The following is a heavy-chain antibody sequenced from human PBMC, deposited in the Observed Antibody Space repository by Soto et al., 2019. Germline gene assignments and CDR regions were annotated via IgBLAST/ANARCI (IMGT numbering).Heavy chain of an antibody. D-gene: IGHD1-26*01. Sequence: ASVKVSCKASGYTFTSYYMHWVRQAPGQGLEWMGKINHSGGSTSYAQKFQGRVTMTRDTSTSTVNMELSSLRSEDTAVYYFAREVGATARHGRCFAPGGQGTRVTVPS. J-gene: IGHJ5*02. CDR1: GYTFTSYY. CDR3: AREVGATARHGRCFAP. CDR2: INHSGGST. V-gene: IGHV1-46*01.